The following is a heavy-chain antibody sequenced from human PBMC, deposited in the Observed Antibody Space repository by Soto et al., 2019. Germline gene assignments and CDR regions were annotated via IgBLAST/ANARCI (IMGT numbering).Heavy chain of an antibody. CDR2: IYHSGST. Sequence: PSETLSLTCAVSGYSISSGYYWGWIRQPPGKGLEWIGSIYHSGSTYYNPSLKSRVTISVDTSKNQFSLKLSSVTAADTAVYYCARAYDILTGYLSLFDYWGQGTLVTVSS. J-gene: IGHJ4*02. CDR1: GYSISSGYY. CDR3: ARAYDILTGYLSLFDY. D-gene: IGHD3-9*01. V-gene: IGHV4-38-2*01.